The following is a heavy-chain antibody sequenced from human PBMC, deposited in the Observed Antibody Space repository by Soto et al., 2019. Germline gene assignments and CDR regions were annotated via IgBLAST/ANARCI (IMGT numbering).Heavy chain of an antibody. CDR1: GFSLSARGVG. CDR2: IYWNDDK. Sequence: SGPTLGDPTQTLTLTCSVSGFSLSARGVGVCWIRHPPGKALEWLAIIYWNDDKLYSPSLKSRLTITKDTAENQVVLTMTNMEPVDTATYLCAHSTLGAAPDXWGQVTVVTVSX. D-gene: IGHD3-16*01. V-gene: IGHV2-5*01. J-gene: IGHJ4*02. CDR3: AHSTLGAAPDX.